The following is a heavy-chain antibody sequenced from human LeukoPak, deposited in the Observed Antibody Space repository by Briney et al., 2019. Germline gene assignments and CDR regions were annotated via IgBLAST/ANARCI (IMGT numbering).Heavy chain of an antibody. V-gene: IGHV4-59*08. CDR2: IYYSGST. Sequence: SETLSLTCTVSGGSISSYYWSWIRQPPGKGLEWIGYIYYSGSTNYNPSLKSRVTISVDTSKNRFSLKVNSVTAADTAVYYCARLGYGNGRVNWFDPWGQGNLVTVSS. D-gene: IGHD5-18*01. CDR3: ARLGYGNGRVNWFDP. CDR1: GGSISSYY. J-gene: IGHJ5*02.